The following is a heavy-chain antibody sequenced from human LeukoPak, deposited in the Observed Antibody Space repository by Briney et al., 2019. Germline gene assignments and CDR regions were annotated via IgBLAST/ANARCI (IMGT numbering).Heavy chain of an antibody. Sequence: PGGSLRLSCAASGFTFSSYGMSWVRQAPGKGLEWVSAISGSGGSTYYADSVKGRFTISRDNSKNTLYLQMNSLRAEDTAVYYCAKNYYGSGRGHFDYWGQGTLVTVSS. V-gene: IGHV3-23*01. J-gene: IGHJ4*02. D-gene: IGHD3-10*01. CDR1: GFTFSSYG. CDR3: AKNYYGSGRGHFDY. CDR2: ISGSGGST.